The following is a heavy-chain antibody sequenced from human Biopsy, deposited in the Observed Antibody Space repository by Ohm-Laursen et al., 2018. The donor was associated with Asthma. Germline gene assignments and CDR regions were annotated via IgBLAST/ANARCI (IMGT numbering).Heavy chain of an antibody. J-gene: IGHJ4*02. Sequence: SLRLSCTASGFAVSRDYMFWVHQAPGKGLEWVSVIYSGGTSHTADSVRGRFTISRDYSKNTLYLQMHSLRAEDTAVYYCARGDSSGWSHYYFDYWGQGTLVTVSS. V-gene: IGHV3-53*01. CDR1: GFAVSRDY. CDR3: ARGDSSGWSHYYFDY. CDR2: IYSGGTS. D-gene: IGHD6-19*01.